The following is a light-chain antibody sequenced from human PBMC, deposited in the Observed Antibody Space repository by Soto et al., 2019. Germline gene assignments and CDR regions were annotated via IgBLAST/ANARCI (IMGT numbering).Light chain of an antibody. CDR1: SSDVGGYNY. CDR3: SSYTSSSLVV. V-gene: IGLV2-14*01. J-gene: IGLJ2*01. CDR2: DVS. Sequence: QSVLTQPASVSGSPGQSITISCTGTSSDVGGYNYVSWYQQHPGKAPKLMIYDVSNRPSGVSNRFSGSKSGNTASLTISGLQAEDETDYYFSSYTSSSLVVFGGGTQLTVL.